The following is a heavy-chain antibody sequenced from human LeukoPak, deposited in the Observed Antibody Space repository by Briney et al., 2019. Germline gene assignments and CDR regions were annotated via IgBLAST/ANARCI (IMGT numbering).Heavy chain of an antibody. CDR3: AKDRAYYSDSSGYYLVRAYDY. J-gene: IGHJ4*02. CDR1: GFTFSSCG. D-gene: IGHD3-22*01. Sequence: GGSLRLSCAASGFTFSSCGMHWVRQAPGKGLEWVAFIRYDGSNKYYADSVKGRFTISRDNSKSTLYLQMNSLRAEDTAVYYCAKDRAYYSDSSGYYLVRAYDYWGQGTLVTVSS. CDR2: IRYDGSNK. V-gene: IGHV3-30*02.